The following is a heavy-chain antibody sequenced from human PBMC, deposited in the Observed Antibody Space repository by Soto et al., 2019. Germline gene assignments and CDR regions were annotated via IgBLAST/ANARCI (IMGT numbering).Heavy chain of an antibody. Sequence: SQTLSLTCAISGDSVSSNSAAWNWIRQSPSRGLEWLGRTYYRSKWYNDYAVSVKSRITINPDTSKNQFSLQLNSVTPEDTAVYYCAREGVGYYIWGSYRYFAFDIWGQRTMVTVSS. CDR2: TYYRSKWYN. J-gene: IGHJ3*02. V-gene: IGHV6-1*01. CDR1: GDSVSSNSAA. CDR3: AREGVGYYIWGSYRYFAFDI. D-gene: IGHD3-16*02.